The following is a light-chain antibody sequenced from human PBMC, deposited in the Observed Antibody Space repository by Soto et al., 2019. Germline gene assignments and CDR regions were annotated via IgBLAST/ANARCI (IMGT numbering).Light chain of an antibody. CDR3: CTWSSGRSAEV. V-gene: IGLV1-51*01. J-gene: IGLJ2*01. CDR1: NSNIEKNY. CDR2: DTN. Sequence: QSVLTQPPSVSAAPGQKVTISCSGSNSNIEKNYVSWYQQFPGTAPKLLICDTNQRPSGIPVRFSGSKSGTSATLAITVLQAGDEAEYDCCTWSSGRSAEVFGGGTKLTVL.